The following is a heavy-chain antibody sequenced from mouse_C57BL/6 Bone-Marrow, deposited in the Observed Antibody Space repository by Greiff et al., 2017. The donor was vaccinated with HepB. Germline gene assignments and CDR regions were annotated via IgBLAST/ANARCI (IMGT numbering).Heavy chain of an antibody. V-gene: IGHV1-55*01. J-gene: IGHJ4*01. D-gene: IGHD1-1*01. CDR2: IYPGSGST. CDR3: ARYYYGSVYAMDY. CDR1: GYTFTSYW. Sequence: QVQLKQPGAELVKPGASVKMSCKASGYTFTSYWITWVKQRPGQGLEWIGDIYPGSGSTNYNEKFKSKATLTVDTSSSTAYMQLSSLTSEDSAVYYCARYYYGSVYAMDYWGQGTSVTVSS.